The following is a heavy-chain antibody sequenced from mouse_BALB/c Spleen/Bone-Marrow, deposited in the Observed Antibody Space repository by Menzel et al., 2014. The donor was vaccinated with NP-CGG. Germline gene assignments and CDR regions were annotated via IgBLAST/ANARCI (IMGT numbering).Heavy chain of an antibody. Sequence: VHLVESGGGLVQPGGSRKLSCAASGFIFSSFGMHWVRQAPEKGLEWVAYISSGSSTIFYADTVKGRFTISRDNPRNTLFLQMTSLRSEDTAMYYCTRGGNWDDFDYWGQGTTLTVSS. CDR1: GFIFSSFG. CDR2: ISSGSSTI. CDR3: TRGGNWDDFDY. J-gene: IGHJ2*01. D-gene: IGHD4-1*01. V-gene: IGHV5-17*02.